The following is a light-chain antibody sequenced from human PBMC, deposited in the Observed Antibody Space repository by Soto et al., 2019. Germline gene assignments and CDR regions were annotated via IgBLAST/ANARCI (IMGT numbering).Light chain of an antibody. CDR1: QSFSSSY. CDR2: GAS. V-gene: IGKV3-20*01. J-gene: IGKJ1*01. Sequence: EIVLTQSPGTLSLSPGERATLSCRASQSFSSSYLAWYQQKPGQAPRLLMYGASSRAADIPDRFSGSGSGTDFALTISRLETEDFAVYYCQQYCSSPETFGQGTKVEIK. CDR3: QQYCSSPET.